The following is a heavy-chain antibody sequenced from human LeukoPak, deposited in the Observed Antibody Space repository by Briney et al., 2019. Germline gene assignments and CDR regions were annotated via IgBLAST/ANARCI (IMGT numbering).Heavy chain of an antibody. V-gene: IGHV3-30*02. CDR3: ASGYSYGYSY. CDR2: IRYDGSNK. Sequence: PGGSLRLSCAASGLTFSSYGMHWVRQAPGKGLEWVAFIRYDGSNKYYADSVKGRFTISRDNSKNTLYLQMNSLRAEDTAVYYCASGYSYGYSYWGQGTLVTVSS. CDR1: GLTFSSYG. J-gene: IGHJ4*02. D-gene: IGHD5-18*01.